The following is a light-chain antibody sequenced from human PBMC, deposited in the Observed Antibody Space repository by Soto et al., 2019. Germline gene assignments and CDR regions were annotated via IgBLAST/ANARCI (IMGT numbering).Light chain of an antibody. J-gene: IGKJ1*01. Sequence: IQMTQSPSTRSASLGDRVTITCRASQTISSWLAWYQQTPGKAPKLLIYDASTLESGVPSRFSGIGSGTQFPLTISSLKPDVSATYYCQQYNSYWTFGQGTKVDIK. CDR3: QQYNSYWT. CDR1: QTISSW. V-gene: IGKV1-5*01. CDR2: DAS.